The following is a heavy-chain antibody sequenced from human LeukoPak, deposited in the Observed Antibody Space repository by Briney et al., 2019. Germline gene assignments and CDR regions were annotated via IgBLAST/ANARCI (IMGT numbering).Heavy chain of an antibody. CDR2: ISSSSSYI. J-gene: IGHJ3*02. CDR1: GFTFSSYS. CDR3: ARRLRIKVREIDAFGI. Sequence: PGGSLRLSCAASGFTFSSYSMNWVRQAPGKGLEWVSSISSSSSYIYYADSVKGRFTISRDNAKNSLYLQMNSLRAEDTAVYYCARRLRIKVREIDAFGIWGQGTMVTVSS. D-gene: IGHD3-10*01. V-gene: IGHV3-21*01.